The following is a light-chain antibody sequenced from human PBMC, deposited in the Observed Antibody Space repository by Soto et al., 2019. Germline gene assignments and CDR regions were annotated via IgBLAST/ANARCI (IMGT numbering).Light chain of an antibody. Sequence: DIQLTQSPSFLSASVGDRVTITCRASQGISSYLAWYQQKPGKAPKLLIYAASTLQSGVPSRFSGSGSGTEFTLTISSLQPEDFANYYCQQLNSYPSWTFGQGTKVDIK. CDR1: QGISSY. J-gene: IGKJ1*01. CDR3: QQLNSYPSWT. V-gene: IGKV1-9*01. CDR2: AAS.